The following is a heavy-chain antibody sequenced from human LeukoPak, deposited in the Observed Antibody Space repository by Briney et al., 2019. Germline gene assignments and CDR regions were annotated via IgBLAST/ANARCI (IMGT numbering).Heavy chain of an antibody. CDR2: ISYDGSNK. CDR3: ARRSNTPGRIDH. CDR1: GLTFSSYG. J-gene: IGHJ4*02. D-gene: IGHD1-14*01. Sequence: PGGSLRLSCAASGLTFSSYGMHWVRQAPGKGLEWVAVISYDGSNKYYADSVKGRFTISRDNSKNTMYLQMNSLKGEDTAVYYCARRSNTPGRIDHWGQGTLVTVSS. V-gene: IGHV3-30*03.